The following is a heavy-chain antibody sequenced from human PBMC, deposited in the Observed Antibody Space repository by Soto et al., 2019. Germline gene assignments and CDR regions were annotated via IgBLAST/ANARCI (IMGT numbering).Heavy chain of an antibody. Sequence: ASVKVSCKASGYTFTGYYMHWVRQAPGQGLEWMGWINPNSGGTNYAQKFQGWVTMTRDTSISTAYMELSRLRSDDTAVYYCARVFYCISTSCQSGSFYYYYGMDVWGQGTTVTVSS. V-gene: IGHV1-2*04. CDR1: GYTFTGYY. D-gene: IGHD2-2*01. J-gene: IGHJ6*02. CDR2: INPNSGGT. CDR3: ARVFYCISTSCQSGSFYYYYGMDV.